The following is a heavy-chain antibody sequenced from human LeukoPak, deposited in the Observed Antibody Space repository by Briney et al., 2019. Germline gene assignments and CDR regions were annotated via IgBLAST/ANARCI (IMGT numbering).Heavy chain of an antibody. Sequence: SETLSLTCTVSGGSISSYYWSWIRQPPGKGLEWIGYIYYSGSTNYNPSLKSRVTISVDTSKNQFSLKLSSVTAADTAVYYCARAKIAAAGKSPLDSWFDPWGQGTLVTVSS. J-gene: IGHJ5*02. CDR3: ARAKIAAAGKSPLDSWFDP. CDR2: IYYSGST. D-gene: IGHD6-13*01. V-gene: IGHV4-59*01. CDR1: GGSISSYY.